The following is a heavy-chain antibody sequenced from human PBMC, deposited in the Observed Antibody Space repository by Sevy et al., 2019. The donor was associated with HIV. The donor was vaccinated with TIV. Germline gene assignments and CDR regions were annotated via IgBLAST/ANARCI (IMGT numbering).Heavy chain of an antibody. V-gene: IGHV4-39*01. D-gene: IGHD3-16*02. CDR1: GGSINTIAYY. J-gene: IGHJ3*01. CDR2: ISYSGSS. Sequence: SETLSLTCTVSGGSINTIAYYWGWVRQPPGKGLEWIGSISYSGSSYYNPSLQSRVTISVDTSKNQFSLNLSSVTAADTGTAADTAIYYCVRHLFHDFAWGSHRYRDAFDLWGQGTLVTVSS. CDR3: TAIYYCVRHLFHDFAWGSHRYRDAFDL.